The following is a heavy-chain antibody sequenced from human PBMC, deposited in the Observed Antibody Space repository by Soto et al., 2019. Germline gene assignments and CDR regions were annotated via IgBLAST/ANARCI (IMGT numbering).Heavy chain of an antibody. Sequence: SVKVSCKGSVGTFSSYTLSWVRQAPGQGLEWMGRIIPILGIANYAQKFQGRVTITADKSTSTAYMELSSLRSEDTAVYYCARGVEYSSSSQFDYWGHGTLVTVSS. CDR2: IIPILGIA. D-gene: IGHD6-6*01. CDR3: ARGVEYSSSSQFDY. J-gene: IGHJ4*01. V-gene: IGHV1-69*02. CDR1: VGTFSSYT.